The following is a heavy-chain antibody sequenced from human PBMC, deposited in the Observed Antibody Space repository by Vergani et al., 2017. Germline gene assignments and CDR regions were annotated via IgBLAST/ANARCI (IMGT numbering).Heavy chain of an antibody. CDR2: MNPKGGNT. V-gene: IGHV1-8*01. CDR1: GYNFTSFD. D-gene: IGHD3-10*01. J-gene: IGHJ3*02. CDR3: ARGRITMVRGVNRDAFDI. Sequence: QEQLVQSGAEVRKPGASVKVSCKASGYNFTSFDINWVRLATGQGLEWMGWMNPKGGNTAYAAKFQGRITMTRDSSTATAYMVLSRLRSDDTAVYYCARGRITMVRGVNRDAFDIWGQGTMVTVSS.